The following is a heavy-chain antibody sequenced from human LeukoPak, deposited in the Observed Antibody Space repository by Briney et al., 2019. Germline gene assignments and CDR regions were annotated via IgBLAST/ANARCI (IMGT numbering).Heavy chain of an antibody. CDR3: ARDVRYYYDSRNWFDP. D-gene: IGHD3-22*01. Sequence: GSLRLSSAASGFTFSSYGMHWVRQAPGKGLEGVAVLWYDGSNKYYADSVKGRFTISRDNSKNTLYLQMNSLRAEDTAVYYCARDVRYYYDSRNWFDPWGQGTLVTVSS. CDR1: GFTFSSYG. CDR2: LWYDGSNK. J-gene: IGHJ5*02. V-gene: IGHV3-33*01.